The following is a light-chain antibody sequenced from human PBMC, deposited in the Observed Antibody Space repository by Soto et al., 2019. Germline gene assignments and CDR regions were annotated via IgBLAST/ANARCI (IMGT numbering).Light chain of an antibody. J-gene: IGKJ2*01. CDR2: AAS. CDR3: QESYSTPPIT. Sequence: DIQMTQSPSSLSASVGDRVSITCRASQSISTHLNWYQQKPGKAPKLLIYAASSLQSGVPSRFSGSGSGTDLTLTISSLQPEDFATYYCQESYSTPPITFGQGTKLEIK. V-gene: IGKV1-39*01. CDR1: QSISTH.